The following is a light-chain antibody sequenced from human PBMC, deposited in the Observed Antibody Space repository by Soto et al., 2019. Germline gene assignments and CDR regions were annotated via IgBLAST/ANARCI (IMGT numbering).Light chain of an antibody. CDR1: QDISNY. CDR2: DAS. Sequence: DIQMTQSPSSLSASVGDSVTITCQASQDISNYLNWYQQKPGKAPKLLIYDASNLDIGVPSRFSGSGSGTHFTFTISSLQPDDFATYYCQQYNSYSWTFGQGTKVDIK. J-gene: IGKJ1*01. CDR3: QQYNSYSWT. V-gene: IGKV1-33*01.